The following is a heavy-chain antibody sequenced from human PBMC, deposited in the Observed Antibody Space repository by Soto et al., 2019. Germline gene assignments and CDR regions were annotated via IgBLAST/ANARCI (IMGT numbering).Heavy chain of an antibody. CDR3: ARHSGVYDILTGYYPFRRPFDY. CDR2: ISAYNGNT. CDR1: GYTFTSYG. Sequence: QVQLVQSGAEVKKPGASVKVSCKASGYTFTSYGISWVRQAPGQGLEWMGWISAYNGNTNYAQKLQGRVTMTTDTSTSTAYMELRSLRSDDTAVYYCARHSGVYDILTGYYPFRRPFDYWGQGTLVTVSS. V-gene: IGHV1-18*01. J-gene: IGHJ4*02. D-gene: IGHD3-9*01.